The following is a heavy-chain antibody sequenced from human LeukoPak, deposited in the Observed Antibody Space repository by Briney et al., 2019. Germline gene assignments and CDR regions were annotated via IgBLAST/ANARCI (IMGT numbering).Heavy chain of an antibody. D-gene: IGHD6-13*01. V-gene: IGHV1-2*02. CDR3: ARDEGSSSWNDAFDI. CDR2: INPNSGGT. J-gene: IGHJ3*02. CDR1: GYTFTGYY. Sequence: ASVKVSCKASGYTFTGYYMHWVRQAPGQGLEWMGWINPNSGGTNYAQKFQGRVTMTRDTSISTAYMELSRLRSDDTAVYYCARDEGSSSWNDAFDIWGQGTMVTVSS.